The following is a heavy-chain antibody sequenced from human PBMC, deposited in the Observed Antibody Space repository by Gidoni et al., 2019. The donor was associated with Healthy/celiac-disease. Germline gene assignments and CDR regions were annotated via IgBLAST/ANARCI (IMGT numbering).Heavy chain of an antibody. Sequence: EVQLVQSGAEIKKPGESLRLSCKGYGYSFTSYWISWVRQMPWKGLEWMGTIDPSDSYDNYSPSFQVHVTISAEKSITTAYLQWSSLKASDTAIYYCARHRGIPAAGHIIDYGGQGTLVTVSS. CDR3: ARHRGIPAAGHIIDY. D-gene: IGHD6-13*01. CDR2: IDPSDSYD. CDR1: GYSFTSYW. J-gene: IGHJ4*02. V-gene: IGHV5-10-1*03.